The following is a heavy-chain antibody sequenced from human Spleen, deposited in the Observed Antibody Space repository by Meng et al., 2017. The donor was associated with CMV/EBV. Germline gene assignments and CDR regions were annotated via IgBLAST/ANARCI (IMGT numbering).Heavy chain of an antibody. V-gene: IGHV1-2*02. Sequence: ASVKVSCKASGYTFTDYYVHWVRQDPGQGLEWMGWINPKTGDTIYAQKFQGRVTMTRDTSITTAYMELSSLTSDDAAVYYCARDNGGGYFDYWGQGTLVTVSS. D-gene: IGHD2-8*01. J-gene: IGHJ4*02. CDR2: INPKTGDT. CDR3: ARDNGGGYFDY. CDR1: GYTFTDYY.